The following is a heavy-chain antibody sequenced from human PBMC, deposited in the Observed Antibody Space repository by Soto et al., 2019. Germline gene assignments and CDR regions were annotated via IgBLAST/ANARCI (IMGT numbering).Heavy chain of an antibody. D-gene: IGHD3-10*01. V-gene: IGHV3-53*01. CDR1: GFTVSSNY. CDR3: ARVPRGICFDP. CDR2: IYSGGST. J-gene: IGHJ5*02. Sequence: EVQLVESGGGLIQPGGSLRLSCAASGFTVSSNYMSWVRQAPGKGLEWVSVIYSGGSTYYADSVKGRFTISRDNSKTTLYLQMNSLRAEDTAVYYCARVPRGICFDPWGQGTLVTVSS.